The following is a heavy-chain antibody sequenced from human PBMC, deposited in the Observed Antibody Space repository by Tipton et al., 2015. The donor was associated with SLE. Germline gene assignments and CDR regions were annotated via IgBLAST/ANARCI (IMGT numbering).Heavy chain of an antibody. CDR1: GLSIKSNYY. V-gene: IGHV4-38-2*01. D-gene: IGHD1-14*01. CDR3: ARQGTGFGSGRDDY. Sequence: LRLSCAVSGLSIKSNYYWGWIRQTPGRGLEWIGSVYHSGTTYYNPSLKSRVTISVDTSKNKFSLSLYSVTVEDTAVYYCARQGTGFGSGRDDYWGQGILVTVSS. CDR2: VYHSGTT. J-gene: IGHJ4*02.